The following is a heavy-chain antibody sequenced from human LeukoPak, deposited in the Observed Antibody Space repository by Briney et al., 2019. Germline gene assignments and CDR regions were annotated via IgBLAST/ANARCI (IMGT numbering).Heavy chain of an antibody. Sequence: SETLSLTCTVSGGSISSSSYYWGWIRQPPGKGLEWIGSIYYSGSTYYNPSLKSRVTISVDTSKNQFSLKLSSVTAADTTVYYCARHAGSSDYFDYWGQGTLVTVSS. J-gene: IGHJ4*02. V-gene: IGHV4-39*01. CDR2: IYYSGST. CDR1: GGSISSSSYY. CDR3: ARHAGSSDYFDY. D-gene: IGHD3-10*01.